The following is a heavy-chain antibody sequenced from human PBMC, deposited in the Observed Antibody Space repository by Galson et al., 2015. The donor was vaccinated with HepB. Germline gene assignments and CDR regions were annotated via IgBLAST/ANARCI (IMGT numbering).Heavy chain of an antibody. CDR2: IYSGGSS. D-gene: IGHD3-10*01. CDR1: GFTVSSNY. V-gene: IGHV3-53*01. Sequence: SLRLSCAASGFTVSSNYMSWVRQAPGKGLEWVSVIYSGGSSDYADSVKGRFTISRDNSKNTLYLQMNSLRAEDAAVYYCASRSGALPHYYGMDVWGQGTTVTVSS. CDR3: ASRSGALPHYYGMDV. J-gene: IGHJ6*02.